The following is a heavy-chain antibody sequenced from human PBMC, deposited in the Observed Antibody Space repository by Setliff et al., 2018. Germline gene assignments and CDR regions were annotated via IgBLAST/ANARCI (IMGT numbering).Heavy chain of an antibody. CDR3: ARDRAAASSFDY. Sequence: SETLSLTCAVSGGSISSGGYSWSWIRQPPGKGLEWIGYIYHSGSTYYNPSLKSRVTISVDTSKNQFSLKLTSVTAADTAVYYCARDRAAASSFDYWGQGTLVTVSS. CDR2: IYHSGST. CDR1: GGSISSGGYS. J-gene: IGHJ4*02. V-gene: IGHV4-30-2*01. D-gene: IGHD6-13*01.